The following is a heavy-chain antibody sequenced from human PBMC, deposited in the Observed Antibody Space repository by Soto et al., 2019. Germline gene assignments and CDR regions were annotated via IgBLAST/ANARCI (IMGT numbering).Heavy chain of an antibody. CDR3: EKKFYHDPTFDL. CDR2: ITSGVTTV. CDR1: GFNFNDYY. J-gene: IGHJ5*02. Sequence: QVQLVESGGGLVKPGGSLRLSCAASGFNFNDYYMNWIRQTPGKGLEWVSSITSGVTTVSYADSVQGRFTISRDDALNSVFLQLHSLRADDTAVYYWEKKFYHDPTFDLWGQGSLVTVS. V-gene: IGHV3-11*01. D-gene: IGHD3-16*01.